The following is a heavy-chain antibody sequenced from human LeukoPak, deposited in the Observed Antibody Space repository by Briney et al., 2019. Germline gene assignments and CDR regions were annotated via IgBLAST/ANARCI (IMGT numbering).Heavy chain of an antibody. J-gene: IGHJ4*02. CDR3: AKSPKTGFLFDY. D-gene: IGHD1-1*01. CDR2: ISSTGTYI. V-gene: IGHV3-21*01. CDR1: GFTFSNFS. Sequence: GGSLRLSCAASGFTFSNFSMNWVRQAPGKGLEWVSSISSTGTYIYYADSVKGRFTISRDNAKNSLFLQMNSLRAEDTAVYYCAKSPKTGFLFDYWGKGTLVTVSP.